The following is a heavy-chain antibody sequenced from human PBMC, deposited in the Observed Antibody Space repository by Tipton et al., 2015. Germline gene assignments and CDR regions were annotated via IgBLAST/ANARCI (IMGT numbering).Heavy chain of an antibody. J-gene: IGHJ4*02. D-gene: IGHD4-17*01. CDR3: ARSRYTVTPDS. V-gene: IGHV4-38-2*01. CDR1: AYSISTDYY. CDR2: IYYTGNT. Sequence: TLSLTCAVSAYSISTDYYWGWIRQPPGKGLEWIGYIYYTGNTNYHASLRSRVIISVDTSKNQFSLTVTSVTAADTAVYYCARSRYTVTPDSWGQGTLVTVSS.